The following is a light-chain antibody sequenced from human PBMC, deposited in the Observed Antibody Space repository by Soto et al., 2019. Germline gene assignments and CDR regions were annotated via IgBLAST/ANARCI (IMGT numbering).Light chain of an antibody. J-gene: IGKJ5*01. CDR3: QQRSNWPIT. CDR2: DAS. Sequence: ESGWTITTDTLSVSQGERATLSCRASQSVSSYSAWYQQKPGQAPRLLIYDASNRATGIPARFSGSGSGTDFTLTISSLEPEDFAVYYCQQRSNWPITFGQGSRLEV. CDR1: QSVSSY. V-gene: IGKV3-11*01.